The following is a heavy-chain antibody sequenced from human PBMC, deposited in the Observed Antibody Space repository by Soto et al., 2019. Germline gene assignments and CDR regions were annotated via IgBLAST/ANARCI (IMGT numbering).Heavy chain of an antibody. V-gene: IGHV3-23*01. J-gene: IGHJ4*02. CDR1: GFTFSSHA. CDR2: ISGSGGST. Sequence: GGSLRLSCAASGFTFSSHAMRWVRQAPGKGLEWVSAISGSGGSTYYADSVKGRFTISRDNSKNTLYLQMNSLRAEDTAVYYCAKDIDPKPHHIAPIFSFDNWGQGTLVTVS. CDR3: AKDIDPKPHHIAPIFSFDN. D-gene: IGHD2-21*01.